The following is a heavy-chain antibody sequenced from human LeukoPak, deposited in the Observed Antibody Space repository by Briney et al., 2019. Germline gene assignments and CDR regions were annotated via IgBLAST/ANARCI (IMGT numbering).Heavy chain of an antibody. Sequence: PSETLSLTCTVSGGSISTSSYYWGWIRQPPGKGLEWIGTIYYSGSTYYNPSLKSRVTISVDTSKNQFSLKLSSVTAADTAVYYCARVEYYYQYMDVWGKGTTVTVSS. J-gene: IGHJ6*03. V-gene: IGHV4-39*07. CDR3: ARVEYYYQYMDV. CDR1: GGSISTSSYY. D-gene: IGHD6-6*01. CDR2: IYYSGST.